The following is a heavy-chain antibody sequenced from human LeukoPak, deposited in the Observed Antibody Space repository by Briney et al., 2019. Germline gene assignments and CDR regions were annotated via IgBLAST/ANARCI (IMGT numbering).Heavy chain of an antibody. CDR1: GGSFSSHY. CDR3: ARQPDVAGITGMGWFDP. D-gene: IGHD1-7*01. V-gene: IGHV4-59*11. CDR2: INPSGRT. J-gene: IGHJ5*02. Sequence: PSETLSLTCTVSGGSFSSHYWSWIRQPPGKGLEWIGYINPSGRTNYNTSLKSRVIISVDTSKNQFSLKVNSVTAADTAMYYCARQPDVAGITGMGWFDPWGQGTLVTVSS.